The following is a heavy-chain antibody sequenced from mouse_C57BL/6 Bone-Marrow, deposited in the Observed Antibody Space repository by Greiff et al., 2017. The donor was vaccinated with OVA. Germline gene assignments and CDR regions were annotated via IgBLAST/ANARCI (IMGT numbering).Heavy chain of an antibody. CDR3: ARPLYGNDPYYCDY. Sequence: VQVVESGAELARPGASVKMSCKASGYTFTSYTMHWVKQRPGQGLEWIGYINPSSGYTKYNQKFKDKATLTADKSSSTAYMQLSSLTSEDSAVYYCARPLYGNDPYYCDYWGQGTTRTVSS. CDR1: GYTFTSYT. CDR2: INPSSGYT. D-gene: IGHD2-2*01. J-gene: IGHJ2*01. V-gene: IGHV1-4*01.